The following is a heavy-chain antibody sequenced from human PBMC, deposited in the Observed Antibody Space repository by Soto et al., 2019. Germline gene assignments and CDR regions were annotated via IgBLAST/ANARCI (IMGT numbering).Heavy chain of an antibody. CDR2: TSYDGGDK. D-gene: IGHD3-16*01. Sequence: QVQLVESGGGVVQPGTSLRVSCVGSGFTFRSYVIHWVRQAPGKGLEWVALTSYDGGDKYYGDSVRGRFTISRDNSRNTVDLQMDSLRREDTALYYCTRWGTTGGLDVWGQGTLVSVSS. V-gene: IGHV3-30*19. J-gene: IGHJ1*01. CDR3: TRWGTTGGLDV. CDR1: GFTFRSYV.